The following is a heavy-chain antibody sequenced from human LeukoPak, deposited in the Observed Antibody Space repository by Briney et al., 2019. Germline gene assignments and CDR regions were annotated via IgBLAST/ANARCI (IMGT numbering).Heavy chain of an antibody. CDR2: IYPGDSDT. V-gene: IGHV5-51*03. CDR1: GYSFTSYW. J-gene: IGHJ6*03. CDR3: ARRIAVGSGYDNWNYYMDV. Sequence: KPGESLKISCKGSGYSFTSYWIGWVRQMPGKGLEWMGIIYPGDSDTRYSPSFQGQVTISADKSINTAYLQWNSLKASDTAMYYCARRIAVGSGYDNWNYYMDVWGKGTTVTVSS. D-gene: IGHD5-12*01.